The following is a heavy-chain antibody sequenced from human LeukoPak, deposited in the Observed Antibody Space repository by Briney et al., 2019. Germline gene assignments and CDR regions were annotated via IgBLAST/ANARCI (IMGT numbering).Heavy chain of an antibody. CDR2: ISGSGGST. CDR1: GFTFSTCA. D-gene: IGHD2-2*01. J-gene: IGHJ4*02. CDR3: AKAHCSPTSCSRVDY. V-gene: IGHV3-23*01. Sequence: GSLRLSCAASGFTFSTCAMGRVRQAPGKGLGWVSAISGSGGSTFYADSVKGRFTISRDNSKNTVYLQMSGLRAEDTALYYCAKAHCSPTSCSRVDYWGQGTLVTVSS.